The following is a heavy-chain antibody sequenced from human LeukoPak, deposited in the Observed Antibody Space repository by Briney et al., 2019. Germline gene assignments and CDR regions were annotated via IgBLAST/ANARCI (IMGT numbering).Heavy chain of an antibody. Sequence: GGSLRLSCAASGFTFSSYSMNWVRQAPGKGLEWVSSISSSSYIYYADSVKGRFTISRDNAKNSLYLQINSLRAEDTAVYYCAAIAAAGIPVFDYWGQGTLVTVSS. D-gene: IGHD6-13*01. V-gene: IGHV3-21*01. J-gene: IGHJ4*02. CDR2: ISSSSYI. CDR1: GFTFSSYS. CDR3: AAIAAAGIPVFDY.